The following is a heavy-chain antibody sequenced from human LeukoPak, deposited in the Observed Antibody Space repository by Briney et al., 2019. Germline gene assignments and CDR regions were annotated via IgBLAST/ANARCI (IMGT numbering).Heavy chain of an antibody. Sequence: GGSLRLSCAASGFTFSSYWMPWVRQAPGKGLQWVANIKPDGSEKYYVDSVKGRFTISRDNAKNSLYLQMNSLRAEDTAVYYCVRDAGEGGDFDYWGQGTLVTVSS. CDR2: IKPDGSEK. CDR1: GFTFSSYW. D-gene: IGHD3-16*01. J-gene: IGHJ4*02. CDR3: VRDAGEGGDFDY. V-gene: IGHV3-7*01.